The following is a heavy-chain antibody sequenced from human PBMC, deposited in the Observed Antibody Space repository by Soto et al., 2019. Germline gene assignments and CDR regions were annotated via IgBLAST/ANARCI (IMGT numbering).Heavy chain of an antibody. D-gene: IGHD2-8*01. V-gene: IGHV3-15*01. J-gene: IGHJ1*01. Sequence: EVQLVESGGGLVKTGGSLGLSCAGPGFTLTNAWMSWVRQAPGKGLEWIGRIQSKADGGQAEYAAPVKGRFTISSDELKVTLLLQMPSLKAEDTAMYFCARTNNGKPDHWGQGTLVTVSS. CDR3: ARTNNGKPDH. CDR1: GFTLTNAW. CDR2: IQSKADGGQA.